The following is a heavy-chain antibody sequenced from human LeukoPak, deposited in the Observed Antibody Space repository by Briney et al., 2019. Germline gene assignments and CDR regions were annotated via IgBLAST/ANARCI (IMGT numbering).Heavy chain of an antibody. J-gene: IGHJ4*02. V-gene: IGHV1-18*01. CDR1: GYTFSNYG. Sequence: GASVTVSCKASGYTFSNYGVNWVRQAPGQGLEWMGWISPYNGDTNYVEGLQDRVTMTTDPSTSTAYMELKSLRSDDTAVYYCARGGKRTFYYFFDYWGQGTLVTVSS. D-gene: IGHD2/OR15-2a*01. CDR2: ISPYNGDT. CDR3: ARGGKRTFYYFFDY.